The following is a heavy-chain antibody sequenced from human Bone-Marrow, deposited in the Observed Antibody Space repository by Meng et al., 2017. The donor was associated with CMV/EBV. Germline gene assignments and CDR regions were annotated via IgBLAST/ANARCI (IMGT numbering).Heavy chain of an antibody. D-gene: IGHD2-15*01. CDR3: ARIVVMVAAQANWFDP. J-gene: IGHJ5*02. Sequence: TLKISCAASGFTFSSYAMHWVRQAPGKGLEWVAVISYDGTNKYYADSVKGRFTISRDSSKNTLYLQMNSLRADETAVYYCARIVVMVAAQANWFDPWGQGTLVTVSS. V-gene: IGHV3-30-3*01. CDR2: ISYDGTNK. CDR1: GFTFSSYA.